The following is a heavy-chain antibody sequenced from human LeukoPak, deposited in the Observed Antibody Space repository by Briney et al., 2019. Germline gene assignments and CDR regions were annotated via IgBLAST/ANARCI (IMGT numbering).Heavy chain of an antibody. Sequence: SETLSLTCNVSGGSISTGEYHWSWIRQPPGKGLEWIGYIYYSGSTNYNPSLKSRVTISVDTSKNQFSLKLSSVTAADTAVYYCARDLLGWSYFDYWGQGTLVTVSS. CDR3: ARDLLGWSYFDY. D-gene: IGHD6-19*01. CDR1: GGSISTGEYH. V-gene: IGHV4-61*08. J-gene: IGHJ4*02. CDR2: IYYSGST.